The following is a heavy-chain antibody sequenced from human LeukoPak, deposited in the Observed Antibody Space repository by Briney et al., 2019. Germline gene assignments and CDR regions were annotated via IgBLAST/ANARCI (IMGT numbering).Heavy chain of an antibody. CDR2: VSGNT. Sequence: ASVKVSCKASGYTFTNYGINWVRQAPGQGLEWMGWVSGNTNYAQNLQGRVTMTTDTSTSTAYMELRSLRSDDTAVYYCAREVGNCSGGSCYYYYYYMDVWGKGTTVTVSS. J-gene: IGHJ6*03. CDR3: AREVGNCSGGSCYYYYYYMDV. CDR1: GYTFTNYG. V-gene: IGHV1-18*01. D-gene: IGHD2-15*01.